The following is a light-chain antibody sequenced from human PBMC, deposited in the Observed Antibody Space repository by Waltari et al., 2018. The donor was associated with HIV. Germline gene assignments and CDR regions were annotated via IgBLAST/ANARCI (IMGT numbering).Light chain of an antibody. V-gene: IGLV2-14*03. CDR2: DVK. J-gene: IGLJ1*01. CDR1: RSDIGDYNY. Sequence: QSALTQPASLSGSPGQSITISCSGFRSDIGDYNYVSWYQQYQGKVPKVIIYDVKYRPSGVSNRFSGSKSDSAAFLNISGLQTEDEAVYHCCSYTSGSTHVFGTGTEVTVL. CDR3: CSYTSGSTHV.